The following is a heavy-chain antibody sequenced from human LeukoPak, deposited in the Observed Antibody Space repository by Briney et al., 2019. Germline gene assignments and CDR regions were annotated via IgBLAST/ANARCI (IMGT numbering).Heavy chain of an antibody. CDR2: ISVSDDST. Sequence: GGSLRLSCAASGFTSSDYTMNWVRQSPGKGLEWVSGISVSDDSTYYADSVKGRFTISRDKSNNMLHLQMNSLRAEDTAVYYCARDRNCVSTNCPYDCWGRGTPVTVSS. D-gene: IGHD2-2*01. CDR1: GFTSSDYT. CDR3: ARDRNCVSTNCPYDC. J-gene: IGHJ4*02. V-gene: IGHV3-23*01.